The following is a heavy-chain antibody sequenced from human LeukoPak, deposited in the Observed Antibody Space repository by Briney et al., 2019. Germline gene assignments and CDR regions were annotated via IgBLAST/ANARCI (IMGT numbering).Heavy chain of an antibody. J-gene: IGHJ3*02. CDR1: GYTFTGYY. Sequence: ASVKVSCKASGYTFTGYYMHWVRQAPGQGLEWMGWINPNSGGTNYAQKFQGRVTMTRDTSISTAYMELSRLRSDDTAVYYCARDLGYYDSSGYYSAAFDIWGQGTMVTVSS. V-gene: IGHV1-2*02. CDR2: INPNSGGT. CDR3: ARDLGYYDSSGYYSAAFDI. D-gene: IGHD3-22*01.